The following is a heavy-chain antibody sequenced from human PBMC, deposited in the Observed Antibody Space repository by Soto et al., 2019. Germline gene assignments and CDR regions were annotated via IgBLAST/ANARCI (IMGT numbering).Heavy chain of an antibody. V-gene: IGHV4-59*01. D-gene: IGHD5-12*01. Sequence: SETLSLTCTVSGGSISGYYWSWIRQPPGKGLEWIGYIYYSGSTNYNPSLKSRVTISVDTSKNQFSLKLSSVTAADTAVYYCARDLRYSGYDYNWFDPWGQGTLVTVSS. CDR3: ARDLRYSGYDYNWFDP. J-gene: IGHJ5*02. CDR2: IYYSGST. CDR1: GGSISGYY.